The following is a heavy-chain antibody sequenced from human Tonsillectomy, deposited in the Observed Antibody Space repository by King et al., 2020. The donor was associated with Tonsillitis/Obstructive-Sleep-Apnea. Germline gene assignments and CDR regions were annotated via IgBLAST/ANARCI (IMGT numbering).Heavy chain of an antibody. CDR2: SPYTGNT. CDR1: GGSVSSSSHY. Sequence: LQLQESGPGLVKPSETLSLTCTVSGGSVSSSSHYWGWIRQPPGKGLEWIGSSPYTGNTYYNPSLKIRVTISVDTSKNLFSLNLNSVTAADTAVYYCARGRSWYYNWFDPWGQGTLVTVSS. D-gene: IGHD6-13*01. CDR3: ARGRSWYYNWFDP. V-gene: IGHV4-39*01. J-gene: IGHJ5*02.